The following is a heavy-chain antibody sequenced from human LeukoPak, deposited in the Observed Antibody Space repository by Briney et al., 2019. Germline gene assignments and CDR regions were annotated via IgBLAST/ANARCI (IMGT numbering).Heavy chain of an antibody. CDR3: AKDRGSYYDILTGPRCFDF. V-gene: IGHV3-30*18. D-gene: IGHD3-9*01. CDR2: ISYDGSNK. Sequence: PGGSLRLSCAASGFTFSSYGMHWVRQAPGKGLEWVAVISYDGSNKYYADSVKGRFTISRDNSKNTLYLQMNSLRAEDTAVYYCAKDRGSYYDILTGPRCFDFWGQGTLVTVSS. J-gene: IGHJ4*02. CDR1: GFTFSSYG.